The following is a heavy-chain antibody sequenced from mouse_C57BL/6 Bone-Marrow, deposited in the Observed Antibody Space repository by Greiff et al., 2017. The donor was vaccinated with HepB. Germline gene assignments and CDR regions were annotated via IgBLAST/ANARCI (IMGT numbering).Heavy chain of an antibody. V-gene: IGHV1-22*01. CDR3: ARGELGLYYFDY. CDR2: INPNNGGT. Sequence: EVQLQQSGPELVKPGASVKMSCKASGYTFTDYNMHWVKQSHGKSLEWIGYINPNNGGTSYNQKFKGKATLTVNKSSSTAYMELRSLTSEDSAVYYCARGELGLYYFDYWGQGTTLTVSS. D-gene: IGHD4-1*01. J-gene: IGHJ2*01. CDR1: GYTFTDYN.